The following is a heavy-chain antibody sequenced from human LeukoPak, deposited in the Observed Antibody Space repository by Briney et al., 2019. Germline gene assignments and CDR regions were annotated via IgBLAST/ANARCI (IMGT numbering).Heavy chain of an antibody. CDR3: AREEGEYYFDY. CDR2: ITSSSSHI. V-gene: IGHV3-21*01. J-gene: IGHJ4*02. CDR1: GFSFGSYG. D-gene: IGHD3-16*01. Sequence: GGSLRLSCAASGFSFGSYGMHWVRQAPGKGLEWVSSITSSSSHIYYADSVKGRFTISRDNAKNSLYLQMNSLRAEDTAVYYCAREEGEYYFDYWGQGTLVTVSS.